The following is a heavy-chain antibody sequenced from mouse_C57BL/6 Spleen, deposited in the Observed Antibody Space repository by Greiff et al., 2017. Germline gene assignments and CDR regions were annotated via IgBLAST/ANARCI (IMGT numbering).Heavy chain of an antibody. D-gene: IGHD2-4*01. J-gene: IGHJ2*01. CDR3: ASQGELRRGFDY. V-gene: IGHV1-82*01. CDR1: GYAFSSSW. CDR2: IYPGDGDT. Sequence: QVQLQQSGPELVKPGASVKISCKASGYAFSSSWLNWVKQRPGKGLEWIGRIYPGDGDTNYNGKFKGQATLTAAKSSSTAYMQLSSLTSGDSAVYFCASQGELRRGFDYWGQGTTLTVSS.